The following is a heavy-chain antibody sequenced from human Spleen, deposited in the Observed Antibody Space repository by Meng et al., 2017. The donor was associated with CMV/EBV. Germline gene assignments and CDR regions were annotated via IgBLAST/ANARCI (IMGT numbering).Heavy chain of an antibody. J-gene: IGHJ6*02. V-gene: IGHV3-7*03. Sequence: GESLKISCVASGFTFNTYWMSWVRQAPGKGLEWVANIKQDGSEKYYVGSVKGRFTISRDNSKNTLYLQMNSLRAEDTAVYYCAKGLTIFGDYDMDVWGQGTTVTVSS. CDR1: GFTFNTYW. D-gene: IGHD3-3*01. CDR2: IKQDGSEK. CDR3: AKGLTIFGDYDMDV.